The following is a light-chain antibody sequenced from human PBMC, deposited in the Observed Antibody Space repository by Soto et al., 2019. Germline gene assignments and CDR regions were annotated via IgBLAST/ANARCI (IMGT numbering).Light chain of an antibody. J-gene: IGKJ5*01. Sequence: EIVLTPSPDTLSLSPGDGATLSCRATQNVARSNLAWYQHRPGQAPRLLIYHASSRAIGIPDRFSGSGSGTDFTLTISRLEPEDFAVYYCQQYGSSPITLGQGTRLEIK. V-gene: IGKV3-20*01. CDR2: HAS. CDR3: QQYGSSPIT. CDR1: QNVARSN.